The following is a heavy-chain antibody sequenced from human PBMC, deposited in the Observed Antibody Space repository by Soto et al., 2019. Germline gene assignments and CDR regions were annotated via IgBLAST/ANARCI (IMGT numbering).Heavy chain of an antibody. CDR3: ARGLSSKGNWFDP. D-gene: IGHD6-13*01. V-gene: IGHV1-69*02. J-gene: IGHJ5*02. CDR1: GGTFSSYT. Sequence: ASVKVSCKASGGTFSSYTISWVRQAPGQGLEWMGRIIPILGIANYAQKFQGRVTITADKSTSTAYMELSSLRSEDTAVYYCARGLSSKGNWFDPWGQGTLVTVSS. CDR2: IIPILGIA.